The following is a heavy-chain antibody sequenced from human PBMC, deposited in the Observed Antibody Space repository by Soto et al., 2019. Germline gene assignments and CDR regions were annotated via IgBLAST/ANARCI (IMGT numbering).Heavy chain of an antibody. V-gene: IGHV3-43*01. J-gene: IGHJ4*02. Sequence: GGSLRLSCAASVFTFDDYTMHLVRQAPGKGLDWVSLISWDGGSTYCADSVKGRFTISRDNSKNTLYLQMNSLRAEDTAVYYCAKDQEGATRFEYWGQGTLVTVSS. CDR1: VFTFDDYT. D-gene: IGHD1-26*01. CDR2: ISWDGGST. CDR3: AKDQEGATRFEY.